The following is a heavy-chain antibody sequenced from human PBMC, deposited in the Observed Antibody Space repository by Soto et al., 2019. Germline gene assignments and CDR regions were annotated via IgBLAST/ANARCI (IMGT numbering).Heavy chain of an antibody. CDR3: ARDPYCSGGSCYSEDGMDV. V-gene: IGHV4-61*01. D-gene: IGHD2-15*01. CDR1: GGSVSSGSYY. Sequence: QVQLQESGPGLVKPSETLSLTCTVSGGSVSSGSYYWSWIRQPPGKGLEWIGYIYYSGSTNYNPSHLSRRPITVATSKNPFSLILSVVTAAATAVYYCARDPYCSGGSCYSEDGMDVWGQGTTVTVSS. CDR2: IYYSGST. J-gene: IGHJ6*02.